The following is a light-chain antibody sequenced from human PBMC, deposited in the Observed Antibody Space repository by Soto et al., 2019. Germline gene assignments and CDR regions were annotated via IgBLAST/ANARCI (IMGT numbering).Light chain of an antibody. V-gene: IGKV3-11*01. Sequence: EIVLTQSPATLSLSPGQRATLSCRASQSVSSYLAWYQQKPGQAPSLLIYDASNRASGIPARFSGSGSGTDFSLTISSLEPEDVAVYYCQQRSNWPPTWTFGQGTKV. J-gene: IGKJ1*01. CDR2: DAS. CDR1: QSVSSY. CDR3: QQRSNWPPTWT.